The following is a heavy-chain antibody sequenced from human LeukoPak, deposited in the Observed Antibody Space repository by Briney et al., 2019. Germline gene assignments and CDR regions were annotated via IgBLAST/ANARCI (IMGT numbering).Heavy chain of an antibody. D-gene: IGHD6-13*01. CDR1: GFTFSGSA. CDR2: IRNKANSYAT. J-gene: IGHJ4*02. V-gene: IGHV3-73*01. Sequence: GGSLRLSCAASGFTFSGSAMHWVRQASGKGLEWVGRIRNKANSYATAYAASVKGRFTISRDDSKNTAYLQMNSLKTEDTTVYYCTRHSSSWYSGNRYYFDYWGQGTLVTVSS. CDR3: TRHSSSWYSGNRYYFDY.